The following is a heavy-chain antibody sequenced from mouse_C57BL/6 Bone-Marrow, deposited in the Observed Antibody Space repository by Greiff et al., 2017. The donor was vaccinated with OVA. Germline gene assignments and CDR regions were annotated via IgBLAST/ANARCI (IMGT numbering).Heavy chain of an antibody. Sequence: VQLQQSGTVLARPGASVKMSCKTSGYTFTSYWMHWVKQRPGQGLEWIGAIYPGNSDTSYNQKFKGKAKLTAVTSASTAYMELSSLTNEDSAVYDGTREPYYGSSYDGYFDVWGTGTTVTVAS. CDR2: IYPGNSDT. CDR1: GYTFTSYW. V-gene: IGHV1-5*01. D-gene: IGHD1-1*01. CDR3: TREPYYGSSYDGYFDV. J-gene: IGHJ1*03.